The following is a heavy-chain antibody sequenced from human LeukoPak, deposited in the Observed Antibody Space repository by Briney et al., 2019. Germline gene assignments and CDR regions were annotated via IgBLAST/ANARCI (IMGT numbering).Heavy chain of an antibody. V-gene: IGHV5-51*01. CDR2: IYPGDSDT. CDR1: GFSFTSYW. Sequence: GESLKISCKGSGFSFTSYWIGWVRQMPGKGLEWMGIIYPGDSDTRYSPSFQGQVTISADKSISTAYLQWSSLKASDTAMYYCARPGFSAGTTFAFDYWGQRTLVTVSS. J-gene: IGHJ4*02. CDR3: ARPGFSAGTTFAFDY. D-gene: IGHD1-1*01.